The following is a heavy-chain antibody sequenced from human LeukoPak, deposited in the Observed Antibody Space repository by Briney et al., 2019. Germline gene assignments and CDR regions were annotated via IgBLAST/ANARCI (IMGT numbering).Heavy chain of an antibody. CDR3: ARSHDILTGGDY. Sequence: AASVKVSCKASGGTFSSYAISWVRQPPGQGLEWMGRIIPILGIANYAQKFQGRVTITADKSTSTAYMELSSLRSEDTAVYYCARSHDILTGGDYWGQGTLVTVSS. CDR2: IIPILGIA. CDR1: GGTFSSYA. D-gene: IGHD3-9*01. V-gene: IGHV1-69*04. J-gene: IGHJ4*02.